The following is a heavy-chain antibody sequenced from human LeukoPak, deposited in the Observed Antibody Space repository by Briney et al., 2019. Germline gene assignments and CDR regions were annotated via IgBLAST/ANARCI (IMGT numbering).Heavy chain of an antibody. CDR1: GFTFSGYW. CDR2: IYSGGST. V-gene: IGHV3-66*01. CDR3: ARGAEYCSGGSCYDYGMDV. D-gene: IGHD2-15*01. J-gene: IGHJ6*02. Sequence: GGSLRLSCVASGFTFSGYWMTWVRQAPGKGLEWVSVIYSGGSTYYADSVKGRFTISRDNSKNTLYLQMNSLRAEDTAVYYCARGAEYCSGGSCYDYGMDVWGQGTTVTVSS.